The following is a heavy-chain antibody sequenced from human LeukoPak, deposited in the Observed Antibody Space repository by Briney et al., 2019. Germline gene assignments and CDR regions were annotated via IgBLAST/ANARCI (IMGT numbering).Heavy chain of an antibody. D-gene: IGHD2-21*01. Sequence: GGSLRLSCAPSGFTVSGNYMSWVRQAPGKGLEWVSLIYSGGGTYYADSVKGRFTISRDNSKNTLYLQMNSLRAEDTAVYYCASVCGGEDWYFDLWGRGTLVTVSS. CDR1: GFTVSGNY. V-gene: IGHV3-66*02. J-gene: IGHJ2*01. CDR3: ASVCGGEDWYFDL. CDR2: IYSGGGT.